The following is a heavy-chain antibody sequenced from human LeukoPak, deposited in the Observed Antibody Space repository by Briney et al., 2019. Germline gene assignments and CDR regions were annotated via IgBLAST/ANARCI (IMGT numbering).Heavy chain of an antibody. J-gene: IGHJ3*01. CDR3: ARDFLRTASPDAFDF. Sequence: SETLSLTCTVSGDSISSNGYSWTWIRQPPGKGLEWIGHISYSGNTYYNPSLKSRVTLSVDASKNQFSLNLTSVTAADTAIYYCARDFLRTASPDAFDFWGQGTMVTVSS. V-gene: IGHV4-31*03. CDR1: GDSISSNGYS. CDR2: ISYSGNT. D-gene: IGHD2-21*02.